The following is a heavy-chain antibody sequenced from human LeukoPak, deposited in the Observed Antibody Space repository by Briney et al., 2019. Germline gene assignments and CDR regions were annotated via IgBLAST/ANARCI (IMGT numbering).Heavy chain of an antibody. V-gene: IGHV3-30*02. Sequence: PGGSLRLSCAASGFTFSSYGMHWVRQAPGKRLEWVAFIRYDGSNKYYADSVKGRFTISRDNSKNTLYLQMNSLRAEDTAVYYCAKDPRLRYFDWSVNWFDPWGQGTLVTVSS. CDR2: IRYDGSNK. CDR1: GFTFSSYG. CDR3: AKDPRLRYFDWSVNWFDP. D-gene: IGHD3-9*01. J-gene: IGHJ5*02.